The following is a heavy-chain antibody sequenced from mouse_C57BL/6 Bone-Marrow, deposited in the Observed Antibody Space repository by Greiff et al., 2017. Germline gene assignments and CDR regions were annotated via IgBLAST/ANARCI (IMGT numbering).Heavy chain of an antibody. CDR2: IYPGDGDT. J-gene: IGHJ3*01. CDR1: GYAFSSYW. V-gene: IGHV1-80*01. Sequence: QVQLQQSGAELVKPGASVKISCNASGYAFSSYWMNWVKQRPGKSLEWIGQIYPGDGDTNYNGKFTGKATLTADKSSSTAYMQRSSLTSDDSAVYFCARGAYWGQGTLVTVSA. CDR3: ARGAY.